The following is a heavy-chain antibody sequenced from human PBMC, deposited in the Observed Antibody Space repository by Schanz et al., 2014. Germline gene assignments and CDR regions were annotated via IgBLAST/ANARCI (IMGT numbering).Heavy chain of an antibody. D-gene: IGHD2-21*01. CDR3: ARAVGGNSALEWFDP. CDR2: VNPYAGTT. CDR1: GYTFSSFF. J-gene: IGHJ5*02. V-gene: IGHV1-18*01. Sequence: QVYLVQSGPEVAEPGASLKVSCKTSGYTFSSFFITWVRQAPGQGLEWMGWVNPYAGTTKYAQGLQGRVTMTTDTSSTTAYLELGSLTSDDTAIYYCARAVGGNSALEWFDPWGQGTLVTVSS.